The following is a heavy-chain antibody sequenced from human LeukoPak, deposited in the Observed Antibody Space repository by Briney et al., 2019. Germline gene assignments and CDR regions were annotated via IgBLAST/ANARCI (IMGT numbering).Heavy chain of an antibody. CDR3: AKDQEQQLVPDYYYGMDV. J-gene: IGHJ6*02. D-gene: IGHD6-13*01. V-gene: IGHV3-23*01. CDR1: GFTFSSYA. CDR2: ISGSGGST. Sequence: GGSLRLSCAASGFTFSSYAMSWVRQAPGKGLEWVSAISGSGGSTYYADSVKGRFTISRDNSKNTLYLQTNSLRAEDTAVYYCAKDQEQQLVPDYYYGMDVWGQGTTVTVSS.